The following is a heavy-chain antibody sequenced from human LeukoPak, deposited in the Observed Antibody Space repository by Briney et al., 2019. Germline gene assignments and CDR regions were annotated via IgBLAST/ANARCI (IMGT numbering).Heavy chain of an antibody. CDR3: AKVEQRFPYFDY. Sequence: GGSLRLSCAASGFTFSSYAMSSVRQAPGKGLEWVSAISGSGGSTYYADSVKGRFTISRDNSKNTLYLQMNSLRAEDTAVYYCAKVEQRFPYFDYWGQGTLVTVSS. V-gene: IGHV3-23*01. CDR2: ISGSGGST. CDR1: GFTFSSYA. J-gene: IGHJ4*02. D-gene: IGHD1/OR15-1a*01.